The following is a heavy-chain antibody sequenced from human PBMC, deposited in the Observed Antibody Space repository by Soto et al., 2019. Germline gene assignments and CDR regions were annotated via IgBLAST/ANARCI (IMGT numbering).Heavy chain of an antibody. J-gene: IGHJ4*02. CDR1: GGSISSYY. Sequence: QVQLQESGPGLVKPSETLSLTCTVSGGSISSYYWSWIRQPPGKGLEWIGYIYYSGSTNYNPSLKSRVTISVDRSKNQFSLKLSSVTAADTAVYHCARRYGGNFDYWGQGTLVTVSS. CDR2: IYYSGST. D-gene: IGHD1-26*01. CDR3: ARRYGGNFDY. V-gene: IGHV4-59*01.